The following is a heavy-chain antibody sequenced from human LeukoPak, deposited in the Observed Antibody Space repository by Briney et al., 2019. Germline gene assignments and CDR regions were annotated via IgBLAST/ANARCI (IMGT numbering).Heavy chain of an antibody. J-gene: IGHJ4*02. CDR3: ASRHCSGGDCYFAGADPFDH. D-gene: IGHD2-21*01. CDR1: GFTVSSTY. V-gene: IGHV3-53*01. Sequence: GGSLRLSCAASGFTVSSTYMSWVRQSPGKGLEWVSVVYKDGKMFYIDSVKGRFAISRDTSKNTVYLQMNNLKAEDTAVYYCASRHCSGGDCYFAGADPFDHWGQGILVTVSS. CDR2: VYKDGKM.